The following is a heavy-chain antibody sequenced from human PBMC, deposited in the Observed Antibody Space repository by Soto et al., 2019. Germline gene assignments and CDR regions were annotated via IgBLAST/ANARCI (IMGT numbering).Heavy chain of an antibody. CDR1: SGSISSSNW. Sequence: PSETLSLTCAVSSGSISSSNWWSWVRQPPGKGLEWIGEIYHSGSTNYNPSLRSRVTISVDKSKNQFSLKLSSVTAADTAVYYCARGGIAAAVWFDPWGQGTLVTVSS. CDR2: IYHSGST. CDR3: ARGGIAAAVWFDP. D-gene: IGHD6-13*01. V-gene: IGHV4-4*02. J-gene: IGHJ5*02.